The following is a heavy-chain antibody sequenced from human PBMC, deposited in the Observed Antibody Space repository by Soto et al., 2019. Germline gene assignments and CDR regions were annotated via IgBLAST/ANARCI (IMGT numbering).Heavy chain of an antibody. CDR2: IIPIFSTA. Sequence: QVQLVQSGAEVKKPGSSVTVSFKASGGTFGNSAISWVRQAPGQGLEWMGGIIPIFSTAAYAQKFLGRVTITAAESTTKAYMELTSLKSEDTAVYYCAREKDRQQIGGNNYYGIDFWGQGTTVTVSS. J-gene: IGHJ6*02. V-gene: IGHV1-69*12. CDR3: AREKDRQQIGGNNYYGIDF. D-gene: IGHD2-15*01. CDR1: GGTFGNSA.